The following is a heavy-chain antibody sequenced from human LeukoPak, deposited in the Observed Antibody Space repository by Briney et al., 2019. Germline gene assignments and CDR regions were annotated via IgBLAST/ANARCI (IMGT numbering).Heavy chain of an antibody. D-gene: IGHD2-8*01. V-gene: IGHV1-8*02. CDR2: MNPNSGNT. CDR1: GYTFTSYY. Sequence: GASVKVSCKASGYTFTSYYVHWVRQATGQGLEWMGWMNPNSGNTGYAQKFQGRVTMTRNTSISTAYMELSSLRSEDTAVYYCARGLRVMAHDAFDIWGQGTMVTVSS. CDR3: ARGLRVMAHDAFDI. J-gene: IGHJ3*02.